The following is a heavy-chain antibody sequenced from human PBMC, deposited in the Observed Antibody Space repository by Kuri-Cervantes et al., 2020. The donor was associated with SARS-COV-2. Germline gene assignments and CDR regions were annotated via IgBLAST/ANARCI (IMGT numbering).Heavy chain of an antibody. CDR2: INHSGST. V-gene: IGHV4-34*01. J-gene: IGHJ4*02. Sequence: SETLSLTCAVYGGSFSGYYWSRIRQPPGKGLEWIGEINHSGSTNYNPSLKSRVTISVDTSKNQFSLKLSSVTAADTAVYYCARKERSVTILGVVISDARNPFDYWGQGTLVTVSS. CDR3: ARKERSVTILGVVISDARNPFDY. D-gene: IGHD3-3*01. CDR1: GGSFSGYY.